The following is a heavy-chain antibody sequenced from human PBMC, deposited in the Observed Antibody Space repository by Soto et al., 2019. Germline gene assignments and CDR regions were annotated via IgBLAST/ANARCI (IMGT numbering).Heavy chain of an antibody. Sequence: TLSLTCAVSGYSISSGYYWGWIRQPPGKGLEWIGSIYHSGSTYYNPSLKSRVTISVDTSKNQFSLKLSSVTAADTAVYYCAREGGRDYDFWSGYYAQYYFDYWGQGTLVTVSS. CDR2: IYHSGST. CDR3: AREGGRDYDFWSGYYAQYYFDY. CDR1: GYSISSGYY. D-gene: IGHD3-3*01. V-gene: IGHV4-38-2*02. J-gene: IGHJ4*02.